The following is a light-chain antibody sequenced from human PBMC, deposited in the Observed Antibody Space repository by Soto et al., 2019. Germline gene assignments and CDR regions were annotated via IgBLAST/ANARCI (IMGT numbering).Light chain of an antibody. CDR3: CSYAGTYTLWV. J-gene: IGLJ3*02. CDR1: SSDVGNYNL. Sequence: QSALTQPRSVSGSPGQSVTISCTGTSSDVGNYNLVSWYQHHPGKAPKLMIYDVTKRPSGVPDRFSASKSGNTASLTISGLQAEEEADYSCCSYAGTYTLWVFGGGTKLTVL. CDR2: DVT. V-gene: IGLV2-11*01.